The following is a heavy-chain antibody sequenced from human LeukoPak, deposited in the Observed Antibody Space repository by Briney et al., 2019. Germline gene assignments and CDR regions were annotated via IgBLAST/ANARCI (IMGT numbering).Heavy chain of an antibody. CDR3: ARDPQYCSGGSCYHGFWFDP. CDR1: GLTFSSYG. CDR2: IWYDGSNK. J-gene: IGHJ5*02. D-gene: IGHD2-15*01. V-gene: IGHV3-33*01. Sequence: GRSLRLSCAASGLTFSSYGMHWGRQAPGEGGECVAGIWYDGSNKYYADSVKGRFTISRDNSKNTLYLQMNSLRAEDTAVYYCARDPQYCSGGSCYHGFWFDPWGQGALVTVSS.